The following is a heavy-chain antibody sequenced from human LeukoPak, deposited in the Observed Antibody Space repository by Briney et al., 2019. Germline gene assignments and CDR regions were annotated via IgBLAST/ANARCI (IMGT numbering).Heavy chain of an antibody. J-gene: IGHJ4*02. CDR1: GGTFSSYA. CDR2: IIPIFGTA. V-gene: IGHV1-69*13. CDR3: ARNHGRCSSTSCYAGTQYFDY. Sequence: SVKVSCKASGGTFSSYAISWVRQAPGQGREWMGGIIPIFGTANYAQKFQGRVTITADESTSTAYMELSSLRSEDTAVYYCARNHGRCSSTSCYAGTQYFDYWGQGTLVTVSS. D-gene: IGHD2-2*01.